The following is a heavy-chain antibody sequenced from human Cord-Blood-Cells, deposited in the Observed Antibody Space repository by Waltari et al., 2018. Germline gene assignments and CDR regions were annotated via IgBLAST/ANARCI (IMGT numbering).Heavy chain of an antibody. CDR2: IYHSGST. CDR1: GGSLSSCCYS. Sequence: QLQLQESGSGLVKPSQTLSLTCAVPGGSLSSCCYSWSWIRQPPGKGLEWIGYIYHSGSTYYNPSLKSRVTISVDRSKNQFSLKLSSVTAADTAVYYCARAPYRGAFDIWGQGTMVTVSS. CDR3: ARAPYRGAFDI. V-gene: IGHV4-30-2*01. J-gene: IGHJ3*02.